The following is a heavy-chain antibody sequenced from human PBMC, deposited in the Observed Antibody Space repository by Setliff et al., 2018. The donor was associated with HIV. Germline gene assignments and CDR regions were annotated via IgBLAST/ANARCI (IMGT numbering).Heavy chain of an antibody. Sequence: SGGSLRLSCAAAGFTFSNAWMTWVRQAPGKGLEWVARIRNKKNGGTTYYAAPVEGRFTISRDDSKNTLSLQMNSLKIEDTAIYYCTVYDGGEYFQHWGQGALVTVSS. J-gene: IGHJ1*01. V-gene: IGHV3-15*01. CDR1: GFTFSNAW. D-gene: IGHD1-1*01. CDR3: TVYDGGEYFQH. CDR2: IRNKKNGGTT.